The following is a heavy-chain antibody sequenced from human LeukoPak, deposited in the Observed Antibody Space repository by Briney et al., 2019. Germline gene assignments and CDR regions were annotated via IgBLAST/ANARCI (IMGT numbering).Heavy chain of an antibody. J-gene: IGHJ6*02. CDR2: INHSGST. V-gene: IGHV4-34*01. CDR3: ARDGIAARPYGMDV. Sequence: TSSETRSLTCAVYGGSFSGYYWSWIRQPPGKGLEWIGEINHSGSTNYNPSLKSRVTISVDTSKNQFSLKLSSVTAADTAVYYCARDGIAARPYGMDVWGQGTTVTVSS. CDR1: GGSFSGYY. D-gene: IGHD6-6*01.